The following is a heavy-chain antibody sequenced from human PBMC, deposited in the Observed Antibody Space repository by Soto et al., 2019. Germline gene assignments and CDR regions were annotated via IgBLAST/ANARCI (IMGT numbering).Heavy chain of an antibody. V-gene: IGHV3-72*01. CDR3: ARVKGRVSYELDY. CDR2: IRMKANSYTT. J-gene: IGHJ4*02. Sequence: AGGSLRLSCAASGFTFSDHYMDWARQAPGKGLEWVGRIRMKANSYTTEYAASVKGRFSISREDSKNSLFLQMNSLKTEDTAVYYCARVKGRVSYELDYWGQGTLVTVSS. CDR1: GFTFSDHY. D-gene: IGHD1-26*01.